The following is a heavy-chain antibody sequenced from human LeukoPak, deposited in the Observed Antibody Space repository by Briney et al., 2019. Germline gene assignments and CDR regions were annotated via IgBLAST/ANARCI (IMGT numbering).Heavy chain of an antibody. Sequence: KPSETLSLTCGVHGGSFSGYYWNWIRQSPGKGLEWIWEINHSGSTNYNPSLKSRVTISVDTSKNQFSLKLSSVTATDTAVYYCARRWYTGTYFNYWGQGTLVTVSS. J-gene: IGHJ4*02. CDR3: ARRWYTGTYFNY. D-gene: IGHD1-26*01. V-gene: IGHV4-34*01. CDR2: INHSGST. CDR1: GGSFSGYY.